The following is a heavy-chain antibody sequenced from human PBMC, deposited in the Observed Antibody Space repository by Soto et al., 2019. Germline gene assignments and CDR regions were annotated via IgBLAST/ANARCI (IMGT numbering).Heavy chain of an antibody. V-gene: IGHV3-23*01. CDR1: GFSFSDYS. Sequence: EVQVFKSGGGLVQPGGSLRLSCAASGFSFSDYSMAWVRQTPEKGLEWVSGMSIGGEKTFYIDSVKGRFIVSRDSSRDTVYFQMNRLRVEDTAVYYCARWNGYGDLWGQGTLVTVSS. J-gene: IGHJ4*02. D-gene: IGHD1-1*01. CDR2: MSIGGEKT. CDR3: ARWNGYGDL.